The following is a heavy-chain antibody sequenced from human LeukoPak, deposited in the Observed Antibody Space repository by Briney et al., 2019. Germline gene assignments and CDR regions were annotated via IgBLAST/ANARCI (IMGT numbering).Heavy chain of an antibody. J-gene: IGHJ4*02. Sequence: SETLSLTCTVSGGSISSYYWSWIRQPPGKGLEWIGSIYYSGSTYYNPSLKSRVTISVDTSKNQFSLKLSSVTAADTAVYYCARRTAYGSGSYDLPYYFDYWGQGTLVTVSS. CDR1: GGSISSYY. CDR2: IYYSGST. V-gene: IGHV4-59*05. D-gene: IGHD3-10*01. CDR3: ARRTAYGSGSYDLPYYFDY.